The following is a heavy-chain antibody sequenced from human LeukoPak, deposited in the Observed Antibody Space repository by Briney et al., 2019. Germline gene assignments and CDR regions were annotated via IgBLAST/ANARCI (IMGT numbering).Heavy chain of an antibody. CDR2: ISTSGRT. J-gene: IGHJ6*03. D-gene: IGHD3-10*01. CDR1: GGSISSGRYY. V-gene: IGHV4-61*02. CDR3: ASSYYYGSGSPYYYYYMDV. Sequence: PSETLSLTCTVSGGSISSGRYYWSWIRQPAGKGLEWIGRISTSGRTDYNPSLKSRVTISVDTSKNQFSLKLSSVTAADTAVYYCASSYYYGSGSPYYYYYMDVWGKGTTVTVSS.